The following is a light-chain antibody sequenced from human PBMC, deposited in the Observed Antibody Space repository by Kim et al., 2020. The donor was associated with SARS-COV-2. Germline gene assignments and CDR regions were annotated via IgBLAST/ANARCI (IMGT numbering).Light chain of an antibody. CDR2: AAS. CDR3: QQSHTTPVLT. J-gene: IGKJ4*01. CDR1: QSISTY. Sequence: DIQMTQSPSSLAASVGDRVTIACRASQSISTYLNWYQQKPGKAPKLLIHAASSLQSGVPSRFSGSGSGTDFTLTISSLQPEDFATYYCQQSHTTPVLTFGGGTKVDIK. V-gene: IGKV1-39*01.